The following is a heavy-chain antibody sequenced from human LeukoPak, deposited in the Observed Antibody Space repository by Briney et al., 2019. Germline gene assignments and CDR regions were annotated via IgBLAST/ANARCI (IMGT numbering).Heavy chain of an antibody. CDR3: ARGLLRARIAVAGTFRFDP. J-gene: IGHJ5*02. Sequence: GGSLRLSCAASGFTFDDYGMSWVRQAPGKGLEWVSGINWNGGSTGYADSVKGRFTISRDNSKNTLYLRMNSLRAEDTAVYYCARGLLRARIAVAGTFRFDPWGQGTLVTVSS. D-gene: IGHD6-19*01. V-gene: IGHV3-20*04. CDR2: INWNGGST. CDR1: GFTFDDYG.